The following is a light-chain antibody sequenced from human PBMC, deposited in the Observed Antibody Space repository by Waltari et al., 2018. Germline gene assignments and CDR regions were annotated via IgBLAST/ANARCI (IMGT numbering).Light chain of an antibody. CDR2: LNSDGSH. CDR3: QTWGTGSVV. V-gene: IGLV4-69*01. CDR1: RGHSRYA. Sequence: QLVLTQSPSASASLGASVKLTCTLCRGHSRYAIASHQQQPEKGPRYLMKLNSDGSHSKGDGIPDRFSGSSSGAERYLTISSLQSEDEADYYCQTWGTGSVVFGGGTKLTVL. J-gene: IGLJ2*01.